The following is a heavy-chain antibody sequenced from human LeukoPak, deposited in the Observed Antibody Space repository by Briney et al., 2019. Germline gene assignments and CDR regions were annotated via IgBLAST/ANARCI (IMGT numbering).Heavy chain of an antibody. V-gene: IGHV4-39*01. Sequence: PSETLSLTCTVSGGSISSSSYYWGWIRQPPGKGLEWIGSIYYSGSTYYNPSLKSRVTISVDTSKNQFSLKLSSVTAADTAVYYCARLLISEFDPWGQGTLVTVSS. CDR3: ARLLISEFDP. J-gene: IGHJ5*02. CDR1: GGSISSSSYY. CDR2: IYYSGST.